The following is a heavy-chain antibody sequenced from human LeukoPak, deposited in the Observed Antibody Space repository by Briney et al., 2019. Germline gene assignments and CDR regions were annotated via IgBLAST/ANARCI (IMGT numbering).Heavy chain of an antibody. J-gene: IGHJ4*02. Sequence: SETLSLTCAVYGGSFSGYYWSWIRQPPGKGLEWIGEINHSGSTNYNPSLKSRVTISVDTSKNQFSLKLSSVTAADTAVYYCASGIPRSSWYRGKNDYWGQGTLVTVSS. V-gene: IGHV4-34*01. CDR1: GGSFSGYY. CDR3: ASGIPRSSWYRGKNDY. D-gene: IGHD6-13*01. CDR2: INHSGST.